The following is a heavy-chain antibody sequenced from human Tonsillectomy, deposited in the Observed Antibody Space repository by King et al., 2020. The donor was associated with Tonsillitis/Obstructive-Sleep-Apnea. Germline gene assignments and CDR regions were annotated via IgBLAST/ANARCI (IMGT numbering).Heavy chain of an antibody. CDR1: GYTFTSYA. V-gene: IGHV1-3*01. D-gene: IGHD1-26*01. Sequence: QLVQSGAEVEKPGASVKVSCKAFGYTFTSYAIHWVRQAPGQRLEWMGWINAGNGNTKYSQKFQGRVTITRDTSATTAYMGLSSLRSEDTAVYYCARGEELRPFDYWGQGTLVTVSS. CDR2: INAGNGNT. CDR3: ARGEELRPFDY. J-gene: IGHJ4*02.